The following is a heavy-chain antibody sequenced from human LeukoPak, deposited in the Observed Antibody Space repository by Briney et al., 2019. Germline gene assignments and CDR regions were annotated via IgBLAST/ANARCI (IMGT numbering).Heavy chain of an antibody. D-gene: IGHD2-15*01. J-gene: IGHJ4*02. V-gene: IGHV3-48*02. Sequence: GGSLRLSCVASGLTVSSYSMDWVRQAPGKGLEWVSYISSSSSTIYYADSVKGRFTISRDNAKNSLDLQMNSLRDEDTAVYYCARARASGRSGFDYWGQGTLVTVSS. CDR1: GLTVSSYS. CDR2: ISSSSSTI. CDR3: ARARASGRSGFDY.